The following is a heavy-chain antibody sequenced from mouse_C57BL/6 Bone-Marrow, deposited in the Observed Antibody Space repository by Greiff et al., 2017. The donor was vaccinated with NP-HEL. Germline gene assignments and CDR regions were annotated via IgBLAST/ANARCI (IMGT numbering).Heavy chain of an antibody. Sequence: EVKLEESGGGLVQPGGSMKLSCVASGFTFSNYWMNWVRQSPEKGLEWVAQIRLKSDNYATHYAESVKGRFTISRDDSKSSVYLQMNNLRAEDTGIYYCTAAYYSNFYWYFDVWGTGTTVTVSS. CDR3: TAAYYSNFYWYFDV. J-gene: IGHJ1*03. V-gene: IGHV6-3*01. CDR2: IRLKSDNYAT. CDR1: GFTFSNYW. D-gene: IGHD2-5*01.